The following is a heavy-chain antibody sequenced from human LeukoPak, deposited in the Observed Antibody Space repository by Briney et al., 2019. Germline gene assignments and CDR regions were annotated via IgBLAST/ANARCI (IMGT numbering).Heavy chain of an antibody. J-gene: IGHJ3*02. Sequence: GGSLRLSCAASGFTFSSYGMHWVRQAPGKGLEWVAVISYDGSNKYYADSVKGRFTISRDNSKNTLYLQMNSLRAEDTAVYYCAKDLKKPLLRFLEWPDDAFDIWGQGTKVTVSS. CDR1: GFTFSSYG. CDR3: AKDLKKPLLRFLEWPDDAFDI. V-gene: IGHV3-30*18. D-gene: IGHD3-3*01. CDR2: ISYDGSNK.